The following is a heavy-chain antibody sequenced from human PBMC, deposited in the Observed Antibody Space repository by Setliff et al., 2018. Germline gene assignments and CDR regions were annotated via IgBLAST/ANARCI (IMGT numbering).Heavy chain of an antibody. CDR2: VGYNGNT. J-gene: IGHJ5*02. Sequence: SETLSLTCTVSGGSINNYHWNWIRQPPGKGLEWIGYVGYNGNTHYNPSLKSRVTMSADTSKNQVSLKLTSVSAADTAVYYCAKEGDYNTRGSNCFDPWGQGTLVTVSS. V-gene: IGHV4-59*01. CDR1: GGSINNYH. D-gene: IGHD4-4*01. CDR3: AKEGDYNTRGSNCFDP.